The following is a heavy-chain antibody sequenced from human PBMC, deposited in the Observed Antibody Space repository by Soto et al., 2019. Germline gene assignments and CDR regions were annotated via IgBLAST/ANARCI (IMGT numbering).Heavy chain of an antibody. D-gene: IGHD6-13*01. CDR1: GYTLTKLS. CDR3: ATPPGRQQLLLRALSFDY. V-gene: IGHV1-24*01. J-gene: IGHJ4*02. CDR2: FDPEDGET. Sequence: ASVKVSCKVSGYTLTKLSMHWVRQAPGKGLEWMGGFDPEDGETIFAQKFQGRVAVTEDTSTDTAYMELNSLRSEDTAVYYCATPPGRQQLLLRALSFDYWGQGTLVTVSS.